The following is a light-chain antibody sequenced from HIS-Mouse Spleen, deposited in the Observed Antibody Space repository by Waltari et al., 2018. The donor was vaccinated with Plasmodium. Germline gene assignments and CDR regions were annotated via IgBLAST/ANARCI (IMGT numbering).Light chain of an antibody. CDR2: EDS. CDR3: YSTDSSGNHRV. J-gene: IGLJ3*02. V-gene: IGLV3-10*01. CDR1: ALPKKY. Sequence: SYELTQPPSVSVSPGQTARITCSGDALPKKYAYWYQQKSGQAPVLVIYEDSKRPSGIPVGVSGSRSGTMATLTISGAQVGDEADYYCYSTDSSGNHRVFGGGTKLTVL.